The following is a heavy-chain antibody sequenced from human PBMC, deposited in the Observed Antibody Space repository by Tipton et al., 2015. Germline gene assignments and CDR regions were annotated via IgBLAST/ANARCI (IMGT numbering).Heavy chain of an antibody. CDR2: IYTSGST. V-gene: IGHV4-4*07. D-gene: IGHD3-3*01. CDR3: ARDPKRWRGFWYFDL. CDR1: GGSIRSYY. J-gene: IGHJ2*01. Sequence: TLSLTCTVSGGSIRSYYWSWIRQPAGKGLEWIGRIYTSGSTNYSPSLRSRVTISVDTSKNQFSLKLTSGTAADTAVYYCARDPKRWRGFWYFDLWGRGTLVTVSS.